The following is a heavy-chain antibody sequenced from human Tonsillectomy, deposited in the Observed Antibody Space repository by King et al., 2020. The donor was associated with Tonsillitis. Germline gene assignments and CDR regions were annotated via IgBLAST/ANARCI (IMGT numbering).Heavy chain of an antibody. CDR1: GFTFSSYS. V-gene: IGHV3-48*01. J-gene: IGHJ6*03. Sequence: VQLVESGGGLVQPGGSLRRSCAASGFTFSSYSMNWVRQAPGKGLEWVAYISSSSSTIYYADSMKGRFTISRDSATNSLFLQMNSLRAEDTAVYYCARERIYYSYMDVWGKGTTVTVSS. CDR3: ARERIYYSYMDV. CDR2: ISSSSSTI. D-gene: IGHD2-15*01.